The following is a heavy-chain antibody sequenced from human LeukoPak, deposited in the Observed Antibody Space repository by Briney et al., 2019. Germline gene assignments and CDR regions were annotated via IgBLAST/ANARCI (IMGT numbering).Heavy chain of an antibody. CDR2: IWYDGSNK. D-gene: IGHD3-22*01. CDR3: AKRGVVIRVILVGFHKEAYYFDS. V-gene: IGHV3-33*06. J-gene: IGHJ4*02. CDR1: GFTFSSYG. Sequence: GRSLRLSCAASGFTFSSYGMHWVRQAPGKGLEWVAVIWYDGSNKYYADSVKGRFTISRDNSKNTLYLQMNSLRAEDTAVYFCAKRGVVIRVILVGFHKEAYYFDSWGQGALVTVSS.